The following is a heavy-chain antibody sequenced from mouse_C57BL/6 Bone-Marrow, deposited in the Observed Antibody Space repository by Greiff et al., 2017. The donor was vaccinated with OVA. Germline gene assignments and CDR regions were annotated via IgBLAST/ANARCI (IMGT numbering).Heavy chain of an antibody. V-gene: IGHV5-6*02. D-gene: IGHD1-1*01. CDR3: ARPIYYYGSSPMDY. Sequence: EVKLVESGGDLVKPGGSLKLSCAASGFTFSSYGMSWVRQTPDKRLAWVATISSGGSYTYYPDSVKGRFTISRDNAKNTLYLQMSSLKSEDTAMYYCARPIYYYGSSPMDYWGQGTSVTVSS. CDR1: GFTFSSYG. J-gene: IGHJ4*01. CDR2: ISSGGSYT.